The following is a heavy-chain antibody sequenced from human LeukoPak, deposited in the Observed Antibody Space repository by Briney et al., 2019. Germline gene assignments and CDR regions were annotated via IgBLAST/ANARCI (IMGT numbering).Heavy chain of an antibody. Sequence: GRSLRLSCAASGFTFSSYGMHWVRQAPGKGLEWVAVIWYDGSNKYYADSVKGRFTVSRDNSKNTLYLQMNSLRAEDTAVYYCARGGHTAIGYWGQGTLVTVSS. CDR3: ARGGHTAIGY. J-gene: IGHJ4*02. D-gene: IGHD5-18*01. V-gene: IGHV3-33*01. CDR1: GFTFSSYG. CDR2: IWYDGSNK.